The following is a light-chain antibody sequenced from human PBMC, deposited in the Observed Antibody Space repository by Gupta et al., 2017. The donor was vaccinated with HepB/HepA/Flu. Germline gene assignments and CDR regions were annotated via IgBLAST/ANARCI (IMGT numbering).Light chain of an antibody. CDR1: QSRLHSNGYNY. CDR2: LGS. J-gene: IGKJ1*01. CDR3: MQALQTPWT. V-gene: IGKV2-28*01. Sequence: DLVMTQSPLSLPVTPGEPASISCRSSQSRLHSNGYNYLDWYLQKPGQSPQLLIYLGSNRASGVPDRFSGSGSGTDFTLKISRVEAEDVGAYYCMQALQTPWTFGQGTXVEIK.